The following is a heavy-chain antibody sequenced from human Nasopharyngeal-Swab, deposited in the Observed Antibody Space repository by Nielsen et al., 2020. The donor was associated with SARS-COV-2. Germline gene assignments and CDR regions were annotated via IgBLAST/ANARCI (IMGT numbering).Heavy chain of an antibody. CDR2: IYWDDDK. CDR1: GFSLSTSGVG. CDR3: AHRPGIFGVAKFDP. Sequence: SGPTLVKPTQTLTLTCTFSGFSLSTSGVGVGWIRQPPGKALEWLALIYWDDDKRYGPSLKSRLTITKDTSKNQVVLTMTNMDPVDTATYYCAHRPGIFGVAKFDPWGQGTLVTVSS. D-gene: IGHD3-3*01. V-gene: IGHV2-5*05. J-gene: IGHJ5*02.